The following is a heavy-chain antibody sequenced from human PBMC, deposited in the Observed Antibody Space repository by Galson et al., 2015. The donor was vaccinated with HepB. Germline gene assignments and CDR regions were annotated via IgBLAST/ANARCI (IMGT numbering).Heavy chain of an antibody. J-gene: IGHJ6*02. D-gene: IGHD6-19*01. CDR2: IWYDGSNK. CDR1: GLTFSSYG. Sequence: SLRLSCAASGLTFSSYGMHWVRQAPGKGLEWVAVIWYDGSNKYYADSVKGRFTISRDNSKNTLYLQMNSLRAEDTAVYYCARAGIAVARGLDQYYYYGMDVWGQGTTVTVSS. V-gene: IGHV3-33*01. CDR3: ARAGIAVARGLDQYYYYGMDV.